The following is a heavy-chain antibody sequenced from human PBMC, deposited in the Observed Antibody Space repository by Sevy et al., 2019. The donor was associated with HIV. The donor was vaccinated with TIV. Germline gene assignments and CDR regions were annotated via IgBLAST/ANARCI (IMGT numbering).Heavy chain of an antibody. CDR1: GFTFSSYA. CDR3: AKEGTMIVVVIQYYFDY. V-gene: IGHV3-23*01. CDR2: IGGSGGST. Sequence: GGSLRLSCAASGFTFSSYAMSWVRQAPGKGLEWVSAIGGSGGSTYYANSVKGRFTISRDNSKNTLYLQMNSLRAEDTAVYYCAKEGTMIVVVIQYYFDYWGQGTLVTVSS. D-gene: IGHD3-22*01. J-gene: IGHJ4*02.